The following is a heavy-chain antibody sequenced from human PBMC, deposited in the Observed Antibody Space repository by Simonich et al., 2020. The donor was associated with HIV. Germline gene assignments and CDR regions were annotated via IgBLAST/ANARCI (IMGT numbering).Heavy chain of an antibody. J-gene: IGHJ6*03. D-gene: IGHD1-26*01. CDR1: GGSFSGYY. Sequence: QVQLQQWGAGLLKPSETLSLTCAVYGGSFSGYYWSGIRQPPGKGLEWIGEINHSGSTNYNPSLKSRVTISVDTSQNQFSLKLSSVTAADTAVYYCARGRVGATTDRDYYYMDVWGKGTTVTVSS. CDR2: INHSGST. V-gene: IGHV4-34*01. CDR3: ARGRVGATTDRDYYYMDV.